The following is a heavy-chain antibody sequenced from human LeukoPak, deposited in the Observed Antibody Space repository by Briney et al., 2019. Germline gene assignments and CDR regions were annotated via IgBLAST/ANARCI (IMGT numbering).Heavy chain of an antibody. Sequence: PSETLSLTCTVSGGSISSYYWSWIRQPPGKGLEWIGYIYYSGSTNYNPSLKSRVTISVDTSKNQFSLKLSSVTAADTAVYYCARRPTTVTTGYYYYYMDVWGKGTTVTVS. J-gene: IGHJ6*03. V-gene: IGHV4-59*08. D-gene: IGHD4-17*01. CDR3: ARRPTTVTTGYYYYYMDV. CDR1: GGSISSYY. CDR2: IYYSGST.